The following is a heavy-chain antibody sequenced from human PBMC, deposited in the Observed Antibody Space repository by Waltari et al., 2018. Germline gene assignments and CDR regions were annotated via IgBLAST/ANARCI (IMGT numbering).Heavy chain of an antibody. CDR2: IYYSGST. D-gene: IGHD3-22*01. CDR3: ARDMYYDSSGYPGAFDI. CDR1: GGSISSHY. Sequence: QVQLQESGPGLVKPSETLSLTCTVSGGSISSHYWSWVRQPPGKGLEWSGYIYYSGSTNYNPSLKSRVTISVDTSKNQFSLKLSSVTAADTAVYYCARDMYYDSSGYPGAFDIWGQGTMVTVSS. J-gene: IGHJ3*02. V-gene: IGHV4-59*11.